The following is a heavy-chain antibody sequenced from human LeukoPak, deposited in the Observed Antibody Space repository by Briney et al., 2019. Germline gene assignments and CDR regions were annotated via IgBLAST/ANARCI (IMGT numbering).Heavy chain of an antibody. Sequence: SETLSLTCTVSGGSITTYYWNWIRQPPGKGLEWIGYIYYSGSTNYNPSLKSRVTISVDASKNQFSLKLSSVTAADTAVYYCARGIVVVTSESGFDYWGQGTLVTVSS. D-gene: IGHD2-21*02. CDR3: ARGIVVVTSESGFDY. V-gene: IGHV4-59*01. CDR1: GGSITTYY. J-gene: IGHJ4*02. CDR2: IYYSGST.